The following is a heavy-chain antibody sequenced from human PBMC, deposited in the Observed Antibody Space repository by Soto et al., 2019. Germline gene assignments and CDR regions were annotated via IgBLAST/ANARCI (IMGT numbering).Heavy chain of an antibody. CDR1: GVPISCSY. CDR3: AKDSSSWYIYFDP. CDR2: IFASGST. D-gene: IGHD6-13*01. V-gene: IGHV4-4*07. Sequence: PSETLSLTYTVSGVPISCSYLLLIRQPAGKGLEWIGRIFASGSTNYNPSLKSRVTMSVDTSKNQFALSLSSVTAADTAVYYCAKDSSSWYIYFDPWGQGTLVTVSS. J-gene: IGHJ5*02.